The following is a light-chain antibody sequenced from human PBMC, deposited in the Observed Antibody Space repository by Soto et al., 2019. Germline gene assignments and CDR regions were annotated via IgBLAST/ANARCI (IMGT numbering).Light chain of an antibody. CDR1: SSDVGGYNY. V-gene: IGLV2-8*01. CDR2: EVS. J-gene: IGLJ1*01. Sequence: QSALTQPPSASGAPGQSVTISCTGTSSDVGGYNYVSWYQQHPGKAPKLMIYEVSKRPSGVPDRFSGSKSGNTASLTVSGLETEDEDDYDCSSYAGSNNYVFGTGTKLTVL. CDR3: SSYAGSNNYV.